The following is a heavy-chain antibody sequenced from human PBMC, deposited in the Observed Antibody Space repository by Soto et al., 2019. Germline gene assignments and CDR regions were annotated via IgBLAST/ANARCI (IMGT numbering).Heavy chain of an antibody. CDR3: ARGFYLSQQLVRWYYYGMDV. D-gene: IGHD6-13*01. CDR2: IYYSGST. J-gene: IGHJ6*02. Sequence: KPSETLSLTCTVSGGSVSSGSYYWSWIRQPPGKGLEWIGYIYYSGSTNYNPSLKSRVTISVDTSKNQFSLKLSSVTAAETAVYYCARGFYLSQQLVRWYYYGMDVWGQGPTVTVSS. CDR1: GGSVSSGSYY. V-gene: IGHV4-61*01.